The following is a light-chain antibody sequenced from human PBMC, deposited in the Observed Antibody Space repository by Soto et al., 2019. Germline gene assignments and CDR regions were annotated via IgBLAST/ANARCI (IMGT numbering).Light chain of an antibody. V-gene: IGKV3D-15*01. Sequence: IVMTQSPATLSVSPWDRATLSCRASQSVTSNLAWYQQKPGQAPRLLIYGASTRATDIPARFSGSGSGTEFTLTISGLQSEDFAVYYCQQYNNWPPITFGQGTRLEIK. CDR3: QQYNNWPPIT. CDR1: QSVTSN. CDR2: GAS. J-gene: IGKJ5*01.